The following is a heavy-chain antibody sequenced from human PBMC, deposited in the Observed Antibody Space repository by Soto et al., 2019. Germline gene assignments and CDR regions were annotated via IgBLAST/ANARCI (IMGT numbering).Heavy chain of an antibody. CDR1: GFTFDNYA. D-gene: IGHD3-22*01. J-gene: IGHJ6*02. Sequence: GGSLRLSCAASGFTFDNYAVSWVRQAPGKGLEWVSTISGGGESTYYADSVKGRFTISRDNSKNTLYLQMNSLRAEDTAVYYCMKDRHYYDSNLAYGMDVWGQGTPVTVSS. CDR3: MKDRHYYDSNLAYGMDV. V-gene: IGHV3-23*01. CDR2: ISGGGEST.